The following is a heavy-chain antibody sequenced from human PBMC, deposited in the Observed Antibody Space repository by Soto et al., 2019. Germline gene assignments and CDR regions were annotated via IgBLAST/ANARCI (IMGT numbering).Heavy chain of an antibody. CDR2: TYYRSKWYN. Sequence: QTLSLTCAISGDSVSSNSAAWNWIRQSPSRGLEWLGRTYYRSKWYNDYAVSVKSRITINPDTSKNQFSLQLNSVTPEDTAVYYCARGSGITGTTDYYYGMDVWGQGTTVTVSS. CDR3: ARGSGITGTTDYYYGMDV. D-gene: IGHD1-20*01. J-gene: IGHJ6*02. CDR1: GDSVSSNSAA. V-gene: IGHV6-1*01.